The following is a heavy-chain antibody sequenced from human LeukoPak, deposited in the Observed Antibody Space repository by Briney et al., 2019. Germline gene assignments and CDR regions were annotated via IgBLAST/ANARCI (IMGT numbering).Heavy chain of an antibody. CDR1: GYTFTSYY. V-gene: IGHV1-46*01. J-gene: IGHJ4*02. CDR2: INPSGGST. CDR3: ARVLGITMIPDY. Sequence: ASVKVSCKASGYTFTSYYMHWVRQAPGQGLEWMGIINPSGGSTSYAQKFQGRVTMTRDTSTSTAYMELSSLRSEDTAVYYCARVLGITMIPDYWGQGTLVTVSS. D-gene: IGHD3-22*01.